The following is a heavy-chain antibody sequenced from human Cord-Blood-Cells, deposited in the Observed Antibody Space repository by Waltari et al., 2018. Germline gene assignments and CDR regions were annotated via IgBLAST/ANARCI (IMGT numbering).Heavy chain of an antibody. J-gene: IGHJ4*02. CDR3: ARYPAYSGYDYYFDY. V-gene: IGHV4-34*01. Sequence: QVQLQQWGAGLLKPSETLSLTCAVYGGSFSGYYWSWIRQPPGNGLEWIGEINHSGSTNSNPSLKSRVTISVDTSKNQCSLKLSSVTAADTAVYYCARYPAYSGYDYYFDYWGQGTLVTVSS. CDR2: INHSGST. D-gene: IGHD5-12*01. CDR1: GGSFSGYY.